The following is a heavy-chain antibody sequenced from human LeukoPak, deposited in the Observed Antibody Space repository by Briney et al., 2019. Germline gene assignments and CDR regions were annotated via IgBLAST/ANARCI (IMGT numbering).Heavy chain of an antibody. V-gene: IGHV4-39*07. CDR1: GGSISSSSYY. D-gene: IGHD3-9*01. CDR2: IYYSGST. J-gene: IGHJ4*02. Sequence: PSETLSLTCTVSGGSISSSSYYWGWIRQPPGKGLEWIGSIYYSGSTYYNPSLKSRVTISVDTSKNQFSLKLSSVTAADTAVYYCARTKGRDYDICRWGQGTLVTVSS. CDR3: ARTKGRDYDICR.